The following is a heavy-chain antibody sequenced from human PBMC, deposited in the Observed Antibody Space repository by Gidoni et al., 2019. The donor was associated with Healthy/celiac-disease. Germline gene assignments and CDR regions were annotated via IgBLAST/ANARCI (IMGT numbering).Heavy chain of an antibody. J-gene: IGHJ4*02. D-gene: IGHD6-13*01. CDR2: ISSSSSYT. CDR3: ARGARHFSSSWYWGY. V-gene: IGHV3-11*06. CDR1: GFTFSDYY. Sequence: QVQLVESGGGLVKPGGSLRLSCAASGFTFSDYYMSWIRQAPGKGLEWVSYISSSSSYTNYADSVKGRFTISRDNDKNSLYLQMNSLRAEDTAVYYCARGARHFSSSWYWGYWGQGTLVTVSS.